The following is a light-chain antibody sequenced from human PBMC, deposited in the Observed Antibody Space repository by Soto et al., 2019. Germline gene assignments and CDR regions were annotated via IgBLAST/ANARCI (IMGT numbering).Light chain of an antibody. CDR2: GAP. J-gene: IGKJ1*01. CDR3: EQYNNWPPWT. Sequence: EIVMTQSPATLSVSPGERATLSCRASQSVSSNLAGYQQKPGQAPMLLIYGAPTRATGIPARFSGRGSGTEFTLTISSLQAEAFAVYYCEQYNNWPPWTFGQGAKVEIK. CDR1: QSVSSN. V-gene: IGKV3-15*01.